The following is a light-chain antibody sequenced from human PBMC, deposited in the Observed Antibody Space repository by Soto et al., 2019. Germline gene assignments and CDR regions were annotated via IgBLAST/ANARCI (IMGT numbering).Light chain of an antibody. CDR1: QSISSSH. Sequence: EIVLTQSPGTLSLSPGERATLSCRASQSISSSHLAWYQQRPGQAPRLRIYGASSRAIGIPDRFSGSGSGTDFTLTISRPEPEDFALYHCQHYDNSPVAFGGGTKVEIK. V-gene: IGKV3-20*01. J-gene: IGKJ4*01. CDR3: QHYDNSPVA. CDR2: GAS.